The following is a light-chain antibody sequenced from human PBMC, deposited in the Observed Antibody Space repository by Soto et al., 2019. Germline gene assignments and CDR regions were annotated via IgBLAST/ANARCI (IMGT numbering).Light chain of an antibody. CDR2: KNN. V-gene: IGLV1-47*01. J-gene: IGLJ3*02. Sequence: QSVLTQPPSASGTPGRRVTISCSGSRSNIGSNYVYWYQLLPGTAPKLLIYKNNQRPSGVPDRFSGSKSGTSASLAISGLRSEDEADYYCAAWDDSLSGLWVFGGGTKLTVL. CDR1: RSNIGSNY. CDR3: AAWDDSLSGLWV.